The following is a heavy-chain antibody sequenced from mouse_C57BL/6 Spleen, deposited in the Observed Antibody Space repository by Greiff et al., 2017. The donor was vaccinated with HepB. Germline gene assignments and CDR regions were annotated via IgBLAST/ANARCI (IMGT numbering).Heavy chain of an antibody. CDR2: ISSGGDYI. Sequence: EVQRVESGGGLVKPGGSLKLSCAASGFTFSSYAMSWVRQTPEKRLEWVAYISSGGDYIYYADTVKGRFTISRDNARNTLYLQMSSLKSEDTAMYYCTRDSDDYDWFAYWGQGTLVTVSA. CDR1: GFTFSSYA. V-gene: IGHV5-9-1*02. D-gene: IGHD2-4*01. J-gene: IGHJ3*01. CDR3: TRDSDDYDWFAY.